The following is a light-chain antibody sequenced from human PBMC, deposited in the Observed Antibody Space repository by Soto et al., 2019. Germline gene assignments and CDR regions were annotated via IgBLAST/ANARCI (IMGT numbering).Light chain of an antibody. J-gene: IGKJ2*01. CDR1: QSVSSN. CDR2: GAS. V-gene: IGKV3-15*01. CDR3: QQYNNWPVT. Sequence: EIVMTQSPATLSVSPGERATLSCRASQSVSSNLVWYQQKPGQAPRLLIYGASTRATGIPARFSGSRSGTEFTLTISSLQSEDFAVYYCQQYNNWPVTFGQGTKLEIK.